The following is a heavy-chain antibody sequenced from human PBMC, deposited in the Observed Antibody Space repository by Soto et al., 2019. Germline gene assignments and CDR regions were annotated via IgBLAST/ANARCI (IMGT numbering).Heavy chain of an antibody. CDR2: ISSSSSTI. Sequence: GGPMRHSCAASGFTFSSYSMNWVRQAPGKGLEWVSYISSSSSTIYYADSVKGRFTISRDNAKNSLYLQMNSLRDEDTAVYYCARVYYDSSGYFVVWYFDLWGRGTLVTVSS. V-gene: IGHV3-48*02. CDR3: ARVYYDSSGYFVVWYFDL. D-gene: IGHD3-22*01. J-gene: IGHJ2*01. CDR1: GFTFSSYS.